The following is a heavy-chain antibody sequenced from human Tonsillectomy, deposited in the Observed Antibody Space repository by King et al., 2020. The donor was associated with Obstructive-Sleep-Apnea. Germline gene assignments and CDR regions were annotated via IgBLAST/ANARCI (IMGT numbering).Heavy chain of an antibody. CDR2: INWNSAYI. V-gene: IGHV3-9*01. Sequence: VQLVESGGGLVQPGRSLRLSCVVSGFSLTDYAMHWVRQAPGKGLEWVSAINWNSAYIGYADSVKGRFTISRDNAKNSLYLQMNSLGAEDTAFYYCAKVSDGGIAAAGTTFESWGQGTLVTVSS. CDR3: AKVSDGGIAAAGTTFES. J-gene: IGHJ4*02. CDR1: GFSLTDYA. D-gene: IGHD6-13*01.